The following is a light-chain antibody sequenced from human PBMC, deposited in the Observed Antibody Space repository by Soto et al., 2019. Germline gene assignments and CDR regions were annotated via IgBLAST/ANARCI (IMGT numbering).Light chain of an antibody. CDR3: QSYDSSLSGGV. V-gene: IGLV1-40*01. CDR2: GNV. CDR1: SSNIGASYD. Sequence: QAVLTQPPSVSGAPGQRVTISCTGSSSNIGASYDVQWYQQLPGTAPKLLIYGNVNRPSGVPDRFSGSKSGTSASLAITGLQAEDEADYYCQSYDSSLSGGVFGTGTKLTVL. J-gene: IGLJ1*01.